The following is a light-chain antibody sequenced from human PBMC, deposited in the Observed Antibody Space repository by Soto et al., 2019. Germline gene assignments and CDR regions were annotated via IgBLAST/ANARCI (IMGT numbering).Light chain of an antibody. CDR1: SGHSSYA. V-gene: IGLV4-69*01. CDR2: LNIDGSH. J-gene: IGLJ2*01. Sequence: QPVLTQSPSASASLGASVKLTCTLSSGHSSYAIAWHQQQPEKGPRYLMNLNIDGSHSKGDGIPDRFSGSSSGAERYLTISSLQSEDEADYYCQTWVTGIAVFGGGTKLTVL. CDR3: QTWVTGIAV.